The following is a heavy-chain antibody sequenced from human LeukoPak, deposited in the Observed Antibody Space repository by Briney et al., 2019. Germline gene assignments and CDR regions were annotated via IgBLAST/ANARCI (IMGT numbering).Heavy chain of an antibody. CDR3: ARGLRWIAVAGTWYYFDY. CDR1: GYTFTSYD. Sequence: ASVKVSCKASGYTFTSYDINWVRQATGQGLEWMGWMNPNSGNTGYAQNFQGRVTITRNTSISTAYMELSSLRSEDTAVYYCARGLRWIAVAGTWYYFDYWGQGTPVTVSS. J-gene: IGHJ4*02. CDR2: MNPNSGNT. D-gene: IGHD6-19*01. V-gene: IGHV1-8*03.